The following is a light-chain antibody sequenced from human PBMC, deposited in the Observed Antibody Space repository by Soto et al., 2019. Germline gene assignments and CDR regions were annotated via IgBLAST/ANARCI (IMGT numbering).Light chain of an antibody. CDR1: HSVARN. CDR3: QNYDGSWT. V-gene: IGKV3-15*01. J-gene: IGKJ1*01. Sequence: EIVMTQSPVTLSMSPGERATLSCRASHSVARNLAWYQQKPGQAPRLLIHDASTRAAGVPARFSGSGSGTEFTLSISRVEPEDFAVYYCQNYDGSWTFGQGTKVDIK. CDR2: DAS.